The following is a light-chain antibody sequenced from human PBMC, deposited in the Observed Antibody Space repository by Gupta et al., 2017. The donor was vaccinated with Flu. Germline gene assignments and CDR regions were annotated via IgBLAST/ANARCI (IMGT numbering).Light chain of an antibody. CDR2: EVS. CDR3: SSYTSGSTWV. Sequence: TSSDVGAYNYVSWYQQHPDKAPKLMIYEVSDRPSGVSNRFSGSKSGNTASLTISGLQAEDEADYYCSSYTSGSTWVFGGGTKLTVL. V-gene: IGLV2-14*01. CDR1: SSDVGAYNY. J-gene: IGLJ3*02.